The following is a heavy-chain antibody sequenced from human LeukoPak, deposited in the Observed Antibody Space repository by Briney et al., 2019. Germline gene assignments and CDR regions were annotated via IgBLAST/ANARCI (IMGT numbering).Heavy chain of an antibody. CDR2: IRQDGGLK. D-gene: IGHD1-26*01. Sequence: GSLRLSFTASGFTFSSYWMSWVRQAPGKGLEWVANIRQDGGLKHYVDSVKGRFTISRDNAENSLYLQMNSLRAEDTAVYYCAREIVGAIKSYFDYWGQGTLVTASS. J-gene: IGHJ4*02. CDR3: AREIVGAIKSYFDY. CDR1: GFTFSSYW. V-gene: IGHV3-7*01.